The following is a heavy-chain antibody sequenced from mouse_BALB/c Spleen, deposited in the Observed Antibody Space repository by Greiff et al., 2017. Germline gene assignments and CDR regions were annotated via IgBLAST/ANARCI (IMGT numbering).Heavy chain of an antibody. J-gene: IGHJ3*01. CDR2: IDPENGNT. D-gene: IGHD1-1*01. Sequence: EVKLQESGAELVRPGALVKLSCKASGFNIKDYYMHWVKQRPEQGLEWIGWIDPENGNTIYDPKFQGKASITADTSSNTAYLQLSSLTSEDTAVYYCASITTVVAPFAYWGQGTLVTVSA. V-gene: IGHV14-1*02. CDR3: ASITTVVAPFAY. CDR1: GFNIKDYY.